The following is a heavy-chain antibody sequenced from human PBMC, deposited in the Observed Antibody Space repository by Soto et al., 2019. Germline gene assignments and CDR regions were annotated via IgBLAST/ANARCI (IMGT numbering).Heavy chain of an antibody. Sequence: PWGSLRLSCSASVFTFSSYAMSWFRQAPGKGLEWVSAISGSGGSTYYADSVKGRFTISRDNSKNTLYLQMNSLRAEDTAVYYCAKVNWNYVPGAFDIWGQGTMVTVSS. J-gene: IGHJ3*02. V-gene: IGHV3-23*01. CDR1: VFTFSSYA. CDR2: ISGSGGST. D-gene: IGHD1-7*01. CDR3: AKVNWNYVPGAFDI.